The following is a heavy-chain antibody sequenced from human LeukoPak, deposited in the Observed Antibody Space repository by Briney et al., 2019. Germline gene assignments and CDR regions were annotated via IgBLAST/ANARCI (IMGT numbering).Heavy chain of an antibody. CDR2: INQDGSDK. J-gene: IGHJ5*02. D-gene: IGHD3-10*01. CDR3: ARDLNYYGSGANWFDP. V-gene: IGHV3-7*01. Sequence: PGGSLRLSCAASGFTFSSDWMSWVRQAPGKGLEWVANINQDGSDKYYVDSVKGRFTISRDDVKNSLYLQMNSLRAEDTAVYYCARDLNYYGSGANWFDPWGQGTLVTVSS. CDR1: GFTFSSDW.